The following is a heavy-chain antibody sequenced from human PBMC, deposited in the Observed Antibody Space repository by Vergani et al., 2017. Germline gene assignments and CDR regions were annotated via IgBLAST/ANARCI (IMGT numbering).Heavy chain of an antibody. V-gene: IGHV3-23*01. CDR1: GITFWKFG. J-gene: IGHJ4*02. D-gene: IGHD3-22*01. Sequence: EVQLLESGGGLVQPGGSLRLSCEASGITFWKFGMHWVRQGPGKGLEWVSGISWNSGAVDYADSVNGRFTISRDNSKNTMFLQMNNLRAEDTAVYYCAKESAYFESGGYYYLDYWGQGTPVTVSS. CDR2: ISWNSGAV. CDR3: AKESAYFESGGYYYLDY.